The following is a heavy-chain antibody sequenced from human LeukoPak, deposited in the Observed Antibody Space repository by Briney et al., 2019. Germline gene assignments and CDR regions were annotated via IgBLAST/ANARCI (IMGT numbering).Heavy chain of an antibody. CDR1: GFTFSSYG. V-gene: IGHV3-33*06. D-gene: IGHD2-2*01. J-gene: IGHJ6*02. CDR3: AKDSRCSSTSCSDYYYYGMDV. CDR2: IWYDGSNK. Sequence: GGSLRLSCAASGFTFSSYGMHWVRQAPGKGLEWVAVIWYDGSNKYYADSVKGRFTISRDNSKNTLYLQMNSLRAEDTAVYYCAKDSRCSSTSCSDYYYYGMDVWGQGTTVTVSS.